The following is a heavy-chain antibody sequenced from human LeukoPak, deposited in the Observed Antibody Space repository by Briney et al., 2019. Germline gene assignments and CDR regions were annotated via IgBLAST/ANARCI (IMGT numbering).Heavy chain of an antibody. V-gene: IGHV3-30*03. CDR2: ISYDGSNK. J-gene: IGHJ4*02. CDR3: ASISYKGYNSSPSLNF. D-gene: IGHD6-13*01. Sequence: PGGSLRLSCAASGFTFSSYGMHWVRQAPGKGLEWVAVISYDGSNKYYADSVKGRFTISRDNSKNTPYLQMNSLRAEDTAVYYCASISYKGYNSSPSLNFWGQGTLVTVSS. CDR1: GFTFSSYG.